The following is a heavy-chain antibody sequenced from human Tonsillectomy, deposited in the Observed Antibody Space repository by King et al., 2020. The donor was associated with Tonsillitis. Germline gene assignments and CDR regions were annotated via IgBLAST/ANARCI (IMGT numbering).Heavy chain of an antibody. CDR3: ARDQFRGGSCSDSDY. CDR2: INPNSGGT. J-gene: IGHJ4*02. Sequence: VQLVESGAEVRQPGASVRVSCKASGYTFTGYYIHWVRQAPGQGLEWMGWINPNSGGTNYAQKFQGRVTLTRDTSITTAYMDLTRLSSDDTALYLCARDQFRGGSCSDSDYWGQGTLVTVSS. V-gene: IGHV1-2*02. CDR1: GYTFTGYY. D-gene: IGHD2-15*01.